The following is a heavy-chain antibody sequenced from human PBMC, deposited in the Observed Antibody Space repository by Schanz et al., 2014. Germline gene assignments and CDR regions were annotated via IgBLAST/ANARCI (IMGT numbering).Heavy chain of an antibody. CDR1: GFNFGSHG. Sequence: VQLVESGGGVVQPGRSLRLSCAASGFNFGSHGMHWVRQAPGKGLEWVAVISYDGSFKNYADSVRGRITMSRDNSKNTMYLQINNLRADDTAVYYCARELPGVGAFDLWGQGTMVTVSS. CDR3: ARELPGVGAFDL. J-gene: IGHJ3*01. CDR2: ISYDGSFK. V-gene: IGHV3-33*01. D-gene: IGHD7-27*01.